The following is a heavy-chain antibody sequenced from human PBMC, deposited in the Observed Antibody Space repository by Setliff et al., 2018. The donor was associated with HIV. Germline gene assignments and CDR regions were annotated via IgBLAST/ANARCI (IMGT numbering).Heavy chain of an antibody. V-gene: IGHV1-2*04. J-gene: IGHJ3*02. CDR3: ARDYLHVFDI. Sequence: ASVKVSCKASGYTLTDNYIHWVRQAPGQGLEWMAWINSATGGTNYAQNFQGWVTVTRGTSINTVYMELSSLKSDDTAVYYCARDYLHVFDIWGQGTMVTVSS. CDR1: GYTLTDNY. CDR2: INSATGGT.